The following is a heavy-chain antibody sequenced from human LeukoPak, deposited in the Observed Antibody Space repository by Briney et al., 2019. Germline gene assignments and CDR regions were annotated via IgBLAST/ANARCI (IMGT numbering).Heavy chain of an antibody. CDR2: IYYSGST. CDR3: ARRYSSSWYVGFFDP. J-gene: IGHJ5*02. Sequence: PETLSLTCTVSGASIRNYYWSWIRQSPGKGLEWIGYIYYSGSTNYNPSLESRVATSVDTSKNQFSLRLSSVTAADTAIYYCARRYSSSWYVGFFDPWGQGTLVTVSS. D-gene: IGHD6-13*01. V-gene: IGHV4-59*08. CDR1: GASIRNYY.